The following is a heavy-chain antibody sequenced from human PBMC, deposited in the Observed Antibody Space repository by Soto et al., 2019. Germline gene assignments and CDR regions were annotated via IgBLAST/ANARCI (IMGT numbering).Heavy chain of an antibody. CDR3: ARDNSGSYYLATGTDDYYYYGMDV. Sequence: VASVKVSCKASGGTFSSYAISWVRQAPGQGLEWMGGIIPIFGTANYAQKFQGRVTITADESTSTAYMELSSLRSEDTAVYYCARDNSGSYYLATGTDDYYYYGMDVWGQGTTVTVSS. D-gene: IGHD1-26*01. V-gene: IGHV1-69*13. J-gene: IGHJ6*02. CDR1: GGTFSSYA. CDR2: IIPIFGTA.